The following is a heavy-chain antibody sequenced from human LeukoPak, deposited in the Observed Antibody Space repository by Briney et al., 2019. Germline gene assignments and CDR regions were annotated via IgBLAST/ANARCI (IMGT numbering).Heavy chain of an antibody. V-gene: IGHV4-59*01. Sequence: SETLSLTCTVSGGSISSYYWSWIRQPPGKGLEWIGYIYYSGSTNYNPSLKSRVTISVDTSKNQFSLKLSSVTAADTAVYYCASSNYGSGSYYLDYWGQGTLVTVSS. D-gene: IGHD3-10*01. CDR2: IYYSGST. CDR1: GGSISSYY. J-gene: IGHJ4*02. CDR3: ASSNYGSGSYYLDY.